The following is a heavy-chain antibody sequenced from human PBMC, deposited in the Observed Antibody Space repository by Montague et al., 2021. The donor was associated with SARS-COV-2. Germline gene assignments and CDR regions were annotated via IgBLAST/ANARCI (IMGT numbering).Heavy chain of an antibody. D-gene: IGHD6-19*01. CDR3: ARDIAVAGLFDY. CDR2: SGST. Sequence: SGSTNYNPSLKSRVTISVDTSKNQFSLKLSSVTAADTAAYYCARDIAVAGLFDYWGQGTLVTVSS. V-gene: IGHV4-61*02. J-gene: IGHJ4*02.